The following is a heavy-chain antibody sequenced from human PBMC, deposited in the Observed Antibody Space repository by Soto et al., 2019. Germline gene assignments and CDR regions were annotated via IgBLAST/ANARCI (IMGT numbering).Heavy chain of an antibody. D-gene: IGHD1-26*01. V-gene: IGHV4-30-4*01. CDR3: ARGGRGLYSSYDY. CDR1: GSSITAVNYC. Sequence: PSETLSLTCTVSGSSITAVNYCWSWIRQSPDKGLEWIGHIYYSGSTYYNPSLKSRVTISVDTSKNQFSLKLSSVTAADTAVYYCARGGRGLYSSYDYWGQGTLVTVSS. CDR2: IYYSGST. J-gene: IGHJ4*02.